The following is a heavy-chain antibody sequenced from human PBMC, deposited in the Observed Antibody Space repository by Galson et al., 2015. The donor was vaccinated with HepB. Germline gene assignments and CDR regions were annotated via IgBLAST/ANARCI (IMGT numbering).Heavy chain of an antibody. J-gene: IGHJ6*02. CDR3: TRDDGPYDFWSGYLVNYYYGMAV. CDR2: IRGKAYGGTT. V-gene: IGHV3-49*03. Sequence: SLRLSCAASGFTFGDYAMSWFRQAPGKGLEWVGFIRGKAYGGTTEYAASVKGRFTISRDDSKSIAYLQMNSLKTEDTAVYYCTRDDGPYDFWSGYLVNYYYGMAVWAQGTTVTVSS. CDR1: GFTFGDYA. D-gene: IGHD3-3*01.